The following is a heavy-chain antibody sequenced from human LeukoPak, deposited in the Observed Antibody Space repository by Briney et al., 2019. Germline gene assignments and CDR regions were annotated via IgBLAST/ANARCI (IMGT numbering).Heavy chain of an antibody. Sequence: SETLSLTCTVSGGSISSYYWSWIRQPPGKGLEWIGYIYYSGSTNYNPSLKSRVTISVDTSKNQFSLKLSSVTAADTAVYYCVRARPYNWKHDAFDIWGQGTMVTVSS. D-gene: IGHD1-20*01. CDR3: VRARPYNWKHDAFDI. CDR2: IYYSGST. V-gene: IGHV4-59*01. CDR1: GGSISSYY. J-gene: IGHJ3*02.